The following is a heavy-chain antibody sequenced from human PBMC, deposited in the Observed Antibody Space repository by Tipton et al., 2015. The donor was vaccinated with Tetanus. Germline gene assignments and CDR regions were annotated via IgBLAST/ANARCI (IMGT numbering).Heavy chain of an antibody. J-gene: IGHJ6*02. D-gene: IGHD3-3*01. CDR2: INPSGGST. V-gene: IGHV1-46*01. CDR3: ASRAYDSFGAV. Sequence: QVQLVQSGAEVKKPGASVKVSCKASGYTFTSYYMHWVRQATGQGLEWMGIINPSGGSTSYAQKILGRVTMTMDRSTRTVYRELSSLRSEDTAVYYCASRAYDSFGAVWGQGTTVTVSS. CDR1: GYTFTSYY.